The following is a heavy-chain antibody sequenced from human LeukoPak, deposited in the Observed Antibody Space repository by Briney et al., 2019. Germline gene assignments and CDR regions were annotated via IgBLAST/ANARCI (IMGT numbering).Heavy chain of an antibody. CDR2: ISAYNGNT. D-gene: IGHD3-3*01. V-gene: IGHV1-18*01. CDR3: ARPGVTIFGVGLSYAHFDY. CDR1: GYSFTNYG. Sequence: ASVKVSCKASGYSFTNYGITWVRQAPGQGLEWMGWISAYNGNTNYAQKLQGRVTMTTDTSTSTAYMELRSLRSDDTAVYYCARPGVTIFGVGLSYAHFDYWDQGTLVTVFS. J-gene: IGHJ4*02.